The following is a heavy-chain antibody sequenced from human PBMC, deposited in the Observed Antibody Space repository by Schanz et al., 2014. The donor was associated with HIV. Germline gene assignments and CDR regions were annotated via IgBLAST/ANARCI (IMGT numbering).Heavy chain of an antibody. CDR2: MNPNRGNA. Sequence: QVQLVQSGAEVKKPGASVKVSCKASGYTFSNYDINWVRQATGQGLEWMGWMNPNRGNAGFAQNFQGRVTITADESTSTAYMELSSLRSEDTAVYYCARGLKDSSSSEAFHIWGQGTMVTVSS. D-gene: IGHD6-6*01. CDR1: GYTFSNYD. V-gene: IGHV1-8*01. CDR3: ARGLKDSSSSEAFHI. J-gene: IGHJ3*02.